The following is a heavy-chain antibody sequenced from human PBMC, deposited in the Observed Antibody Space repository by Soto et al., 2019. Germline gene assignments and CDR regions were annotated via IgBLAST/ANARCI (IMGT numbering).Heavy chain of an antibody. J-gene: IGHJ5*02. D-gene: IGHD1-26*01. Sequence: QVQLMQSGAEVKKPGASVRVSCKAAGYTFTDYYIHWVRQAPGQGLEWVGWIRPNSGNTNYAQKFKGRVTMTRDTSISTAYMDLSRRTSDDTAVYYCGRGVSGTFGGNWVDPWGQGTLVTVSS. V-gene: IGHV1-2*02. CDR2: IRPNSGNT. CDR1: GYTFTDYY. CDR3: GRGVSGTFGGNWVDP.